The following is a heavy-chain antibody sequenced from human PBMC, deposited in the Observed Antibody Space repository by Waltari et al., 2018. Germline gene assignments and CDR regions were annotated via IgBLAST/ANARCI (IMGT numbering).Heavy chain of an antibody. CDR2: KKPKGVNT. D-gene: IGHD2-8*02. J-gene: IGHJ6*02. Sequence: QVQLVQSGAEVKKPGASVKVSCKASGYTFTSYDIYWVRTATGQGLEWMGWKKPKGVNTGYAKKFQGRVNITRTTSISKAYMELSSLRSEDTAVYYCARGMRKVLVVYAAPRGKALDVWGQGTTVTVSS. CDR3: ARGMRKVLVVYAAPRGKALDV. V-gene: IGHV1-8*03. CDR1: GYTFTSYD.